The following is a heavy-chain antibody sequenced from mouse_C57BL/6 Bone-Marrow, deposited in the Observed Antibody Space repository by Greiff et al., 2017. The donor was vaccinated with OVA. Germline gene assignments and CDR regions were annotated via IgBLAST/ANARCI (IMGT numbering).Heavy chain of an antibody. CDR2: IDPNSGGT. V-gene: IGHV1-72*01. CDR1: GYTFTSYW. CDR3: ARGYYGSSYVEGFAY. D-gene: IGHD1-1*01. Sequence: QVQLQQPGAELVKPGASVKLSCKASGYTFTSYWMHWVKKRPGRGLEWIGRIDPNSGGTKYNEKFKSKATLTVDKPSSTAYMQLSSLTSEDSAVYYCARGYYGSSYVEGFAYWGQGTLVTVSA. J-gene: IGHJ3*01.